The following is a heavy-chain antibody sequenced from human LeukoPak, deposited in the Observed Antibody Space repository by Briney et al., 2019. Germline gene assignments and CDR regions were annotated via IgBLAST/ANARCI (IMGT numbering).Heavy chain of an antibody. Sequence: PGGSLRLSCAASGFNSSNYWMHWVRQGPGKGLVWVSCIDSDGSSTNYADSVKGRFTISRDSAKNTLYLQMNSLRAEDTAVYYCARVLTGTAPFDYWGQGTLVTVSS. CDR1: GFNSSNYW. CDR3: ARVLTGTAPFDY. J-gene: IGHJ4*02. V-gene: IGHV3-74*01. D-gene: IGHD7-27*01. CDR2: IDSDGSST.